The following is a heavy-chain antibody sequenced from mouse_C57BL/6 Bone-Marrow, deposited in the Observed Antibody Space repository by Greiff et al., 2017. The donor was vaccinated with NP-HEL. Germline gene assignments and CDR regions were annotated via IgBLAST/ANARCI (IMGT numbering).Heavy chain of an antibody. CDR2: GQGLEWIG. Sequence: VQLQQSGPELARPWASVKISCQAFYTFSRRVHFAIRDTNYWMQWVKQRPGQGLEWIGAIYPGNGDTSYNQKFKGKAKLTADKSSSTAYMQLSXLTSEDSAVYYCASIYYYGSGYFDVWGTGTTVTVSS. J-gene: IGHJ1*03. CDR1: YTFSRRVH. D-gene: IGHD1-1*01. V-gene: IGHV1-87*01. CDR3: SEDSAVYYCASIYYYGSGYFDV.